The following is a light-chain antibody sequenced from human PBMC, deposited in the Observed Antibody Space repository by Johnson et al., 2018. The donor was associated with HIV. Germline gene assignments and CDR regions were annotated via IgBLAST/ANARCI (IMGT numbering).Light chain of an antibody. CDR2: DNN. J-gene: IGLJ1*01. CDR3: GTWDSSLTSYV. Sequence: QAVLTQPPSVSAAPGQRVTISCYGGIANIGNNYVSWYQQLPGTAPKLLIYDNNKRPSGIPGRFSGSKSGPSATMGITGLQTGDEADYYCGTWDSSLTSYVFGAGTKVTVL. V-gene: IGLV1-51*01. CDR1: IANIGNNY.